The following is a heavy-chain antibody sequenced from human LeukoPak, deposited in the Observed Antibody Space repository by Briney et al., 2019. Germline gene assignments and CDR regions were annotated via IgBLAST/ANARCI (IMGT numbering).Heavy chain of an antibody. V-gene: IGHV1-2*02. CDR1: GYTFTGYY. D-gene: IGHD3-10*01. J-gene: IGHJ4*02. CDR3: ARESMWLVRGVITSRYYFDY. Sequence: ASVKVSCKASGYTFTGYYMHWVRQAPGQGLEWMGWINPNSGDTNYAQKFQGRVTMTRDTSISTAYMELSRLRSDDTAVYYCARESMWLVRGVITSRYYFDYWGQGTLVTVSS. CDR2: INPNSGDT.